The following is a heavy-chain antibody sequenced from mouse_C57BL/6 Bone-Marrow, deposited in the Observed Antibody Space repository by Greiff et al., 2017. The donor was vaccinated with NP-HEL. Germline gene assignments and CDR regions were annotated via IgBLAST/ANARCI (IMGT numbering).Heavy chain of an antibody. V-gene: IGHV14-2*01. CDR1: GFNIKDYY. CDR2: IDPEDGET. CDR3: ARGDYYGTPGTSWV. Sequence: VQLQQSGAELVKPGASVKLSCTASGFNIKDYYMHWVKQRTEQGLEWIGRIDPEDGETKYAPNFQGKATITADTSSNTAYLQLSSLTSEDTAVYYCARGDYYGTPGTSWVWGTGTTVTVSS. J-gene: IGHJ1*03. D-gene: IGHD1-1*01.